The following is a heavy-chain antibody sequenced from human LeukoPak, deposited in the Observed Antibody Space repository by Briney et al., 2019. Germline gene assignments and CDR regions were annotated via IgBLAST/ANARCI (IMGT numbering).Heavy chain of an antibody. J-gene: IGHJ3*01. CDR1: GFGFGYYD. D-gene: IGHD3-22*01. CDR2: IKSNGRTI. Sequence: GGSLRLSCAASGFGFGYYDMHWVRQAPGKGLECVSAIKSNGRTIHYADSVKGRFTVSRDNSNNTLYLQMGGLKPEDMAVYYCARFVSSGPLWGQGTMVTVSS. CDR3: ARFVSSGPL. V-gene: IGHV3-64*02.